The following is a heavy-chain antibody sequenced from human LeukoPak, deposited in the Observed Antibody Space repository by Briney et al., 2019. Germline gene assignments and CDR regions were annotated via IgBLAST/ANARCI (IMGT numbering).Heavy chain of an antibody. Sequence: GGSLRLSCAASGFTFSNAWMNWVRQAPGKGLEWVGRIKSKTDGGTTDYAAPVKGRFTISRDDSKNTLYLQMNSLKTEDTAVYYCTTGEVVAATDCFDPWGQGTLVTVSS. J-gene: IGHJ5*02. CDR1: GFTFSNAW. D-gene: IGHD2-15*01. CDR2: IKSKTDGGTT. V-gene: IGHV3-15*07. CDR3: TTGEVVAATDCFDP.